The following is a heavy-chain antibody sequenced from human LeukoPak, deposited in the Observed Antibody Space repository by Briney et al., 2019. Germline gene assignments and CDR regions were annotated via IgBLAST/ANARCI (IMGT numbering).Heavy chain of an antibody. CDR2: IYHSGST. V-gene: IGHV4-39*07. CDR3: ARLAAYSSSWYDY. CDR1: GGSISSSSYY. J-gene: IGHJ4*02. Sequence: SETLSLTCTVSGGSISSSSYYWGWIRQPPGKGLEWIGSIYHSGSTYYNPSLKSRVTISVDTSKNQSSLKLSSVTAADTAVYYCARLAAYSSSWYDYWGQGTLVTVSS. D-gene: IGHD6-13*01.